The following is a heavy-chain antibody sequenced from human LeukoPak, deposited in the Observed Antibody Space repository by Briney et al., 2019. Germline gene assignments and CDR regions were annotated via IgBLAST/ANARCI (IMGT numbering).Heavy chain of an antibody. CDR1: GFTFSSYA. J-gene: IGHJ4*02. Sequence: GGSLRLSCAASGFTFSSYAMHWVRQAPGKGLEYVSAISSNGGSTYYANSVKGRFTISRDNSKNTLYLQMGSLRAEDMAVYYCARAQSSDNYYDSSGCYDPNYFDYWGQGTLVTVSS. CDR2: ISSNGGST. D-gene: IGHD3-22*01. V-gene: IGHV3-64*01. CDR3: ARAQSSDNYYDSSGCYDPNYFDY.